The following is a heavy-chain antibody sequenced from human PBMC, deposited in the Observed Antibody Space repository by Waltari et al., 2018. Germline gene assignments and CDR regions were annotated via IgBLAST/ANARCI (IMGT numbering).Heavy chain of an antibody. V-gene: IGHV4-59*01. CDR1: GGSISSYY. CDR3: ASSDLYSSSPFFDY. J-gene: IGHJ4*02. CDR2: IYYSGTT. Sequence: QVQLQESGPGLVKPSETLSLTCTVSGGSISSYYWRWIRQPPGKGLEWIGYIYYSGTTNYNPSLKSRVTIAVDTSKNRFALKLSSVTAADTAGYYCASSDLYSSSPFFDYWGQGTLVTVSS. D-gene: IGHD6-6*01.